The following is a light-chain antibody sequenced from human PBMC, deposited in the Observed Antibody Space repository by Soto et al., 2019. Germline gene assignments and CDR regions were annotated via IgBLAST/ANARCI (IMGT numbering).Light chain of an antibody. V-gene: IGKV2-30*01. CDR1: ESLVYSDGNTY. CDR3: MQGSQWPYT. Sequence: DVVMPQSPLSLPVTLGQPASISCRSSESLVYSDGNTYLSWFLQRPGQSPRRLIYKVSNRDSGVPDRFSGSGSGTAFTLKISRVEAEDVGIYYCMQGSQWPYTLGQGTRLEIK. CDR2: KVS. J-gene: IGKJ2*01.